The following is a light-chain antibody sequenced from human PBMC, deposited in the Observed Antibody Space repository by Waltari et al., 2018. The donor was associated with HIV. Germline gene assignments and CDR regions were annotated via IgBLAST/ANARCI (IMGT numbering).Light chain of an antibody. J-gene: IGLJ2*01. V-gene: IGLV2-14*03. CDR2: GVT. Sequence: QSALTQPASMSGSPGQAITISCTGTSSDIGGYACVSWYPQHPGKVPKLILYGVTERPSGISSRFSGSRSGATASLTISGLQTEDEADYYCSSFTTSHKLLFGGGTQVTVL. CDR1: SSDIGGYAC. CDR3: SSFTTSHKLL.